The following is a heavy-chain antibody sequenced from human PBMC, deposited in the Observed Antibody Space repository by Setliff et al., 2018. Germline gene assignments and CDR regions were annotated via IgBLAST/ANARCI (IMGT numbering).Heavy chain of an antibody. Sequence: ASVKVSCKASGYTFTSYYMHWVRQAPGQGLEWMGMINPSGGSTSYAQKFQGRVTMTRDTSTSTVYMELSSLRSEDTAVYYCARGGYYYDSSGPSPDHFDYWGQGTLVTVSS. D-gene: IGHD3-22*01. CDR3: ARGGYYYDSSGPSPDHFDY. CDR2: INPSGGST. V-gene: IGHV1-46*01. CDR1: GYTFTSYY. J-gene: IGHJ4*02.